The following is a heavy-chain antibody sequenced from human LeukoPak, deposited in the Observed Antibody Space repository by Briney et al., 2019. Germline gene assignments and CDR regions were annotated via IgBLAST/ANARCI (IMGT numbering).Heavy chain of an antibody. V-gene: IGHV4-4*07. CDR2: IYTSGST. CDR1: GGSISSYY. Sequence: SETLSLTCTVSGGSISSYYWSWIRQPAGKGLEWIGRIYTSGSTNYNPSLKSRVTMSVDTSKNQFSLKLSSVTAADTAVYYCARDRSYDILTGYPDSITLFDVWGQGTTVTVSS. CDR3: ARDRSYDILTGYPDSITLFDV. D-gene: IGHD3-9*01. J-gene: IGHJ6*02.